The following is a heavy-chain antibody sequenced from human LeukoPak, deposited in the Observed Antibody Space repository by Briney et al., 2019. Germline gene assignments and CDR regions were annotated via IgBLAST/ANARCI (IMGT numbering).Heavy chain of an antibody. CDR2: ISDSGGST. CDR3: VRGYSFGPYGMDV. J-gene: IGHJ6*02. V-gene: IGHV3-64D*09. CDR1: GFPFSSYA. D-gene: IGHD2-15*01. Sequence: GGSLRLSCSASGFPFSSYAMHWVRQAPGKGLEYVSAISDSGGSTYYADSVKGRFTISRDNSKNTLYLQMSSLRAEDTAVYFCVRGYSFGPYGMDVWGQGATVTVS.